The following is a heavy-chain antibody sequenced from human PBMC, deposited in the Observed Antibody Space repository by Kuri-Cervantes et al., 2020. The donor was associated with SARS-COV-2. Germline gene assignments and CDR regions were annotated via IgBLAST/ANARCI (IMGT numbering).Heavy chain of an antibody. J-gene: IGHJ3*01. Sequence: SVKVSCKASGGTFSSYAISWVRQAPGQGLEWMGGIIPIFGTANYAQKFQGRVTITADESTSTAYMELSSLRSEDTAVYYCARDVASGMYLNSAFDFGGQGTMVTVSS. CDR1: GGTFSSYA. D-gene: IGHD1-26*01. CDR2: IIPIFGTA. V-gene: IGHV1-69*13. CDR3: ARDVASGMYLNSAFDF.